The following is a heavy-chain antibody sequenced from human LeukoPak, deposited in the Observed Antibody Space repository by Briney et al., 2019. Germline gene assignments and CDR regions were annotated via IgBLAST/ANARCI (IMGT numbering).Heavy chain of an antibody. CDR1: GYTFTSYD. Sequence: ASVKVSCKASGYTFTSYDINWVRQATGQGLEWMGWMNPNSGNTGYAQKFQGRVTMTRNTSISTAYMELSSPRSEDTAVYYCARASDPESYAIGYWGQGTLVTVSS. J-gene: IGHJ4*02. CDR2: MNPNSGNT. V-gene: IGHV1-8*01. D-gene: IGHD2-8*01. CDR3: ARASDPESYAIGY.